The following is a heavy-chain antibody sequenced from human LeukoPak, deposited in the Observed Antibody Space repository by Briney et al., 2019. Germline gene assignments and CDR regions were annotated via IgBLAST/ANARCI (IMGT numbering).Heavy chain of an antibody. V-gene: IGHV4-39*01. Sequence: PSETLSLTCTVSGGSISSDSYYWGWIRQPPGKGLEWIGSIYYSGSTYYNPSLKSRVTISVDTSKNQFSLKLTSVTAADISMYYCVRRAYGSGSYPADYWGQGTLVTVSS. CDR3: VRRAYGSGSYPADY. D-gene: IGHD3-10*01. CDR2: IYYSGST. CDR1: GGSISSDSYY. J-gene: IGHJ4*02.